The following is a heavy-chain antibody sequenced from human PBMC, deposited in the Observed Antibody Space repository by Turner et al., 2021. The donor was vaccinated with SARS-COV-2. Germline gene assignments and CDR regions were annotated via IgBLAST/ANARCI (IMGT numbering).Heavy chain of an antibody. CDR1: GGSISNNNYY. V-gene: IGHV4-39*01. CDR3: ARHGLDILTGVFDY. D-gene: IGHD3-9*01. J-gene: IGHJ4*02. Sequence: QLQLQESGPGLVKPSETLSLTCTVSGGSISNNNYYWGRIRQSPGKGLEWIGTVYYSGSTYYNPSLKSRVTISVDTSKNQFSLKLGSVTAADTAVYYCARHGLDILTGVFDYWGQGILVTVSS. CDR2: VYYSGST.